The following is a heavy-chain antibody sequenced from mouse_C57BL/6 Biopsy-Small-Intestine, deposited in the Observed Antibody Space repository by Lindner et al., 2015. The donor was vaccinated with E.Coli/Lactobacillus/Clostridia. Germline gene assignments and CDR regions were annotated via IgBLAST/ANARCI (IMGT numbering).Heavy chain of an antibody. J-gene: IGHJ2*01. CDR1: GYTFTGYW. Sequence: VQLQESGAELMKPGASVKLSCKATGYTFTGYWIEWLKQRPRHGLEWFGEILPGSDSGNYNEKFKGKATFTADTSSNTAYMQLSSLTTEDSAIYYCATYHYGSRSYFDYWGQGTTVTVSS. D-gene: IGHD1-1*01. CDR2: ILPGSDSG. CDR3: ATYHYGSRSYFDY. V-gene: IGHV1-9*01.